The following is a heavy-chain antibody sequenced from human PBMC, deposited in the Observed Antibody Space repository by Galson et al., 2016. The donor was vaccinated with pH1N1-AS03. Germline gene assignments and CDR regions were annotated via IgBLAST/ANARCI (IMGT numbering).Heavy chain of an antibody. CDR1: GGTFNKYA. CDR3: VRGDGGNNFDF. Sequence: SVKVSCKASGGTFNKYAITWVRQAPGQGLEWMGGIIPIFGNSDYAQKFQGRVTISTDKSTTTAYMELGSLRSEDTAVYYCVRGDGGNNFDFWGQGTLVTVSS. J-gene: IGHJ4*02. D-gene: IGHD4-23*01. CDR2: IIPIFGNS. V-gene: IGHV1-69*05.